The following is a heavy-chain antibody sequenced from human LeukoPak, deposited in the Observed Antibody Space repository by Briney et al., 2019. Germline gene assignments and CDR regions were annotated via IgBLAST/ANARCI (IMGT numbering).Heavy chain of an antibody. CDR1: GFTFSTFP. CDR3: AKGSVAAHYFFNY. CDR2: ISVSGSTT. Sequence: GGSLRLSCAASGFTFSTFPMSWVRQAPGKGLEWVSSISVSGSTTYYADSVKGRFTISRDNSKNTLYLQVNSLSAGDTAIYYCAKGSVAAHYFFNYWGQGTLVTVSS. J-gene: IGHJ4*02. V-gene: IGHV3-23*01. D-gene: IGHD2-15*01.